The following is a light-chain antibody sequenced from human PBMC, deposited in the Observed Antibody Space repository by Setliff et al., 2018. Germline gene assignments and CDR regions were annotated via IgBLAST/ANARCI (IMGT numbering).Light chain of an antibody. CDR1: TGAVTSGHY. V-gene: IGLV7-46*01. CDR2: DTN. Sequence: QAVVTQEPSLTVSPGGTVTLTCGSSTGAVTSGHYPYWFQQKPGQAPRTLIYDTNNKHSWTPARFSGSLLGGKAALTLSGAQPEDEAECYCLLSYSGARVFGAGTKV. J-gene: IGLJ1*01. CDR3: LLSYSGARV.